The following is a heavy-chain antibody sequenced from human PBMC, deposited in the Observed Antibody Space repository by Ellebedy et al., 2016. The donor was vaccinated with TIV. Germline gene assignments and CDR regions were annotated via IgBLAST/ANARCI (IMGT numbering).Heavy chain of an antibody. CDR2: INPNSGGT. Sequence: AASVKVSCKASGYTFTGYYMHWARQAPGQGLEWMGWINPNSGGTNYAQKFQGWVTMTRDTSISTAYMELSRLRSDDTAVYYCARGLTLTFIAVAGSPLGYWGQGTLVTVSS. CDR1: GYTFTGYY. V-gene: IGHV1-2*04. J-gene: IGHJ4*02. D-gene: IGHD6-19*01. CDR3: ARGLTLTFIAVAGSPLGY.